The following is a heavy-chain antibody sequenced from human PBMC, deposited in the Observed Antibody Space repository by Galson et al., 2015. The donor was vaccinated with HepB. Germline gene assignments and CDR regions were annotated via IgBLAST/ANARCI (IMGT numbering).Heavy chain of an antibody. CDR3: ARGSPSSSWYEFAY. J-gene: IGHJ4*02. CDR2: IKQDGSEK. D-gene: IGHD6-13*01. V-gene: IGHV3-7*01. CDR1: GFTFSSHW. Sequence: SLRLSCAASGFTFSSHWMSWVRQAPGKGLEWVANIKQDGSEKYYVDSVKGRFTISRDNAKSSLYLQMNSLRAEDTAVYYCARGSPSSSWYEFAYWGQRTLVTVSS.